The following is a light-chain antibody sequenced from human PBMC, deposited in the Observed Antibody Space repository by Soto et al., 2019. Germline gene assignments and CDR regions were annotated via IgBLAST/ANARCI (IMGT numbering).Light chain of an antibody. CDR1: SSDVGGYNY. Sequence: QSALTQPASVSGSPGQSITISCTGTSSDVGGYNYVSWYQQHPGKAPELMIYDVSSRPSGVSSRFSGSKSGSTASLTISGLLAEDEADYYCSSYTSGSTYVFGTGTKVTVL. CDR3: SSYTSGSTYV. V-gene: IGLV2-14*03. J-gene: IGLJ1*01. CDR2: DVS.